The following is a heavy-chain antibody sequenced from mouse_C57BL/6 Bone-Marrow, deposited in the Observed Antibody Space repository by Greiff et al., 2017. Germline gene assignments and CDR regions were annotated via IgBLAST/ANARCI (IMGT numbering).Heavy chain of an antibody. Sequence: DVKLQESGAELVRPGASVKLSCTASGFNIKDDYMHWVKQRPEQGLEWIGGVDPENGDTEYASKFQGKATITVDTSSNTAYLQLSSLTAEDTAVYYGTRIAYWGQGTLVTVSA. V-gene: IGHV14-4*01. CDR3: TRIAY. CDR2: VDPENGDT. J-gene: IGHJ3*01. CDR1: GFNIKDDY.